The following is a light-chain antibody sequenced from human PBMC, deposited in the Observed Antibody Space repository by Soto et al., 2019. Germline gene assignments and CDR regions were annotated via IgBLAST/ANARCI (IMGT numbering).Light chain of an antibody. J-gene: IGLJ3*02. V-gene: IGLV2-8*01. CDR3: YAYAGSNNLRV. Sequence: QSALTQPPSASGSPGQSVTISCTGGRTDVGGHNYVSWYRQYPGEAPSLIIYEVYKRPLGVPDRFSGSKSGNTASLTVSGLQPEDEAYYYCYAYAGSNNLRVFGGGTKLTV. CDR1: RTDVGGHNY. CDR2: EVY.